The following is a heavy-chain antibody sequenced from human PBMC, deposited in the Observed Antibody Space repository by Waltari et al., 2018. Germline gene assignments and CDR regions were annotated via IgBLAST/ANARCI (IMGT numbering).Heavy chain of an antibody. CDR3: ARVWGYCSGGSCINDAFDI. CDR1: GGSISSYY. Sequence: QVQLQESGPGLVKPSETLSLTCTVSGGSISSYYWSWIRQPPGKGLEWIGYIDYSGSTNYNPSLKRRVTISVETSKNQFSLKLSSVTAADTAVYYCARVWGYCSGGSCINDAFDIWGQGTMVTVSS. D-gene: IGHD2-15*01. J-gene: IGHJ3*02. V-gene: IGHV4-59*01. CDR2: IDYSGST.